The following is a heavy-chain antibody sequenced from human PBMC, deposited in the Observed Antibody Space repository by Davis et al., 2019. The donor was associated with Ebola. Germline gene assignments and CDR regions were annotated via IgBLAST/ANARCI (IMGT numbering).Heavy chain of an antibody. CDR3: TREGFDY. CDR2: IRSKAYGATT. V-gene: IGHV3-49*04. J-gene: IGHJ4*02. CDR1: GFTFGDYA. Sequence: PGGSLRLSCTASGFTFGDYAMSWVRQAPGKGLEWVGFIRSKAYGATTEYAASVKGRFTISRDDSKSIAYLQMNSLKTEDTAVYYCTREGFDYWGRGTLVTVSS.